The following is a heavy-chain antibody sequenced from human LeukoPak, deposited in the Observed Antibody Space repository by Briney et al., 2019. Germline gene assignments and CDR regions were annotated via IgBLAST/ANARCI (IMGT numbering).Heavy chain of an antibody. D-gene: IGHD6-13*01. CDR2: ISGSGGST. Sequence: PGGSLRLSCAASGFTFSSYAMSWVRQAPGKGLEWVSAISGSGGSTYYADSVKGRFTISRDNSKNTLYLQMNSLRAEDTAVYYCAKDLRPGYSSSWYFDYWGQGTPVTVSS. J-gene: IGHJ4*02. V-gene: IGHV3-23*01. CDR1: GFTFSSYA. CDR3: AKDLRPGYSSSWYFDY.